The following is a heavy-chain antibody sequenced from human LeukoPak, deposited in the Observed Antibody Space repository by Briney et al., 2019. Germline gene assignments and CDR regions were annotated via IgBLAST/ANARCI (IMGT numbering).Heavy chain of an antibody. CDR1: GYTFTSHG. J-gene: IGHJ4*02. D-gene: IGHD6-13*01. CDR2: IIPIFGTA. Sequence: SVKVSCKASGYTFTSHGISWVRQAPGQGLEWMGGIIPIFGTANYAQKFQGRVTITADESTSTAYMELSSLRSEDTAVYYCARSGIAAAGDEGFDYWGQGTLVTVSS. V-gene: IGHV1-69*13. CDR3: ARSGIAAAGDEGFDY.